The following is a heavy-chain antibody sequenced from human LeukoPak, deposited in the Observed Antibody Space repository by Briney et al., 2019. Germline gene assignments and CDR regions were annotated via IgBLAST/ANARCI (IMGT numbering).Heavy chain of an antibody. CDR2: ISYDGSDK. Sequence: GGSLRLSCAASGFTFSSSDIHWVRQAPGKGLEWAAFISYDGSDKYYAESVKGRFTVSRDNSKHTLYLQMNSLRVEDTAVYYWAKDRGWCFEYWGQGPLVTVSS. D-gene: IGHD2-8*01. V-gene: IGHV3-30*18. J-gene: IGHJ4*02. CDR3: AKDRGWCFEY. CDR1: GFTFSSSD.